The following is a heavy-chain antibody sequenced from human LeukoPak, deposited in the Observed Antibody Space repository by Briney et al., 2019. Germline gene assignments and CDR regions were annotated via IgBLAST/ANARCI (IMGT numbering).Heavy chain of an antibody. V-gene: IGHV3-64*01. D-gene: IGHD3-9*01. J-gene: IGHJ4*02. Sequence: GGSLRLSCAACGFTFRSYAMHWVRHAPGKGLEDVSAISRNGGSTYYANSVKGKFTIYRDNSKHTLYLQMGSLRAEDMAVYYCARSVTIRAPLDSWGQGTLVTVSS. CDR1: GFTFRSYA. CDR3: ARSVTIRAPLDS. CDR2: ISRNGGST.